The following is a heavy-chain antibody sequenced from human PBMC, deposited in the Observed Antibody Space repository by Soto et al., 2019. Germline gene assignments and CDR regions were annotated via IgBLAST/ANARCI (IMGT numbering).Heavy chain of an antibody. Sequence: GSLRLSCTASGFTFCDYAISCFRHSPFKGLEWVVFIRSKAYGGTTEYAASVKGRFTISRDDSKSIAYLQMNSLKTEDTAVYYCTRGLLSSGWYKYYYYYGMDVWGQGTTVTVSS. V-gene: IGHV3-49*03. CDR3: TRGLLSSGWYKYYYYYGMDV. D-gene: IGHD6-19*01. CDR2: IRSKAYGGTT. J-gene: IGHJ6*02. CDR1: GFTFCDYA.